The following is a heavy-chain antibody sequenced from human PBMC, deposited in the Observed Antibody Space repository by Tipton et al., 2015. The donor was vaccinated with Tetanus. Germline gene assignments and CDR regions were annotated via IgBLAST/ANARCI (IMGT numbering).Heavy chain of an antibody. J-gene: IGHJ5*02. V-gene: IGHV4-34*01. CDR3: ARGTWLYTSTYHKHWLDP. Sequence: TLSLTCAVYGGSLSRYYWTWIRQPPGKGLEWIGEVDDSGSTNYSPSLKSRVTISLDTSKNEFSLTLSSVTVADTAVYYCARGTWLYTSTYHKHWLDPCCQETLVTVSS. CDR2: VDDSGST. D-gene: IGHD6-13*01. CDR1: GGSLSRYY.